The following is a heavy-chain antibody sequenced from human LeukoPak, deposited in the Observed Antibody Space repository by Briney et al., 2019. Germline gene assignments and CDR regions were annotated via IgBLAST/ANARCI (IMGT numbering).Heavy chain of an antibody. V-gene: IGHV1-69*02. CDR3: ARNGIFGVASGVGMDV. Sequence: ASVKVSCKASGGTFRSYTISWVRQAPGQGLEWMGRIIPILGIANYAQKFQGRVTITADKSTSTAYMELSGLRSEDTAVYYCARNGIFGVASGVGMDVWGQGTTVTVSS. CDR2: IIPILGIA. CDR1: GGTFRSYT. D-gene: IGHD3-3*01. J-gene: IGHJ6*02.